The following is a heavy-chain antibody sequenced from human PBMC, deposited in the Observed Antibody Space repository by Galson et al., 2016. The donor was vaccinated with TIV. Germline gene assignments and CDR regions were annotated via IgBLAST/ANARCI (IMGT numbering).Heavy chain of an antibody. CDR2: IKGENGNT. Sequence: SVKVSCKASGYTFTNHVIHWVRQALGQILYLMGWIKGENGNTTYSEKFQVRVTFTSDTSATTIYRELRSLRSDDSSVYYCARVYGGADYWYLDLWGRGTPVIVSS. CDR3: ARVYGGADYWYLDL. CDR1: GYTFTNHV. V-gene: IGHV1-3*01. J-gene: IGHJ2*01. D-gene: IGHD2-21*01.